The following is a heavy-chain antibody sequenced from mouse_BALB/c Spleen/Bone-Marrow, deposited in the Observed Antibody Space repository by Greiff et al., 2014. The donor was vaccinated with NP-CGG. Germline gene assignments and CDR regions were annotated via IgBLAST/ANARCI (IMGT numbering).Heavy chain of an antibody. D-gene: IGHD2-4*01. CDR3: AGYYDYRYYAMDY. CDR2: ISYSGST. J-gene: IGHJ4*01. Sequence: EVKLMESGPGLVKPSQSLSLTCTVTGYSTTSDYAWNWIRQFPGNKLEWMGYISYSGSTSYNPSLKSRISITRDTSKNQFFLQLNSVTTEDTATYYCAGYYDYRYYAMDYWGQGTSVTVSS. V-gene: IGHV3-2*02. CDR1: GYSTTSDYA.